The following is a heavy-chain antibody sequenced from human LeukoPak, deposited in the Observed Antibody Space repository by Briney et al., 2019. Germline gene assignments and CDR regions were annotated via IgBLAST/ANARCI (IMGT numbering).Heavy chain of an antibody. CDR1: GFSLTTYGMG. Sequence: SGPTLVNPTEPLTLTCAFSGFSLTTYGMGVGWVRQPPGKVVEWLALIYWDDDRRLSPSLRDRMTITKSSSGNQVVLTLSNVDPVASATHYCARRFLHGRGSETYPPFDNWGQGILVTVSS. J-gene: IGHJ4*02. CDR2: IYWDDDR. D-gene: IGHD3-10*01. CDR3: ARRFLHGRGSETYPPFDN. V-gene: IGHV2-5*02.